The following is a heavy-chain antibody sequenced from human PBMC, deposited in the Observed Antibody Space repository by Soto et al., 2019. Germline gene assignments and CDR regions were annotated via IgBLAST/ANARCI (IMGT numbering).Heavy chain of an antibody. CDR1: GGSISSGGYY. D-gene: IGHD4-4*01. J-gene: IGHJ6*02. CDR3: ARERRLHRLSYYYYYGMDV. Sequence: SETLSLTCTVSGGSISSGGYYWSWIRQHPGKGLEWIGYIYYSGSTYYNPSLKSRVTISVDTSKNQFSLKLSSVTAADTAVYYCARERRLHRLSYYYYYGMDVWGQGTTVTVSS. V-gene: IGHV4-31*03. CDR2: IYYSGST.